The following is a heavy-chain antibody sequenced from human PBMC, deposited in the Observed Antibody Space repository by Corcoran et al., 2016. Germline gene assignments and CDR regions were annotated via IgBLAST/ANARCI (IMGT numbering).Heavy chain of an antibody. CDR1: GGTFSSYA. J-gene: IGHJ6*02. CDR2: IIPIFGTA. V-gene: IGHV1-69*01. Sequence: QVQLVQSGAEVKKPGSSVKVSCKASGGTFSSYAISWVRQAPGQGLEWMGGIIPIFGTANYAQKFQGRVTITADESTSTAYMELSSLRSEDTAVYYWASAVVVPAAIETVYYYGMDVWGQGTTVTVSS. D-gene: IGHD2-2*01. CDR3: ASAVVVPAAIETVYYYGMDV.